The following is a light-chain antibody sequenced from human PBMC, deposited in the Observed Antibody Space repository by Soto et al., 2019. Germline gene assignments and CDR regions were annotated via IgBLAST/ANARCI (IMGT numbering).Light chain of an antibody. J-gene: IGKJ4*01. CDR2: ATS. CDR1: HRVNSY. V-gene: IGKV3-15*01. Sequence: EIVMTQSPATLSVSPGERATLSCRASHRVNSYLAWYQQKPGQAPRLLIYATSTRATGIPARFSGSGSGTEFTLTISSLQSEDFAVYYCQQYNNWPRTXGGGTKVEMK. CDR3: QQYNNWPRT.